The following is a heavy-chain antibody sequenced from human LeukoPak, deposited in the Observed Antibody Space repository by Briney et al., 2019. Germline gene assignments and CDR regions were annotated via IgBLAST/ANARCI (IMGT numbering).Heavy chain of an antibody. CDR3: ARDLALQGDAFDI. Sequence: ASVKVSCKASGYTFTSYYMHWVRQAPGQGLEWMGIINPSGGSTSYAQKFQGRVTMTGDTSTSTVYMELSSLRSEDTAVYYCARDLALQGDAFDIWGQGTMVTVSS. V-gene: IGHV1-46*01. CDR1: GYTFTSYY. CDR2: INPSGGST. J-gene: IGHJ3*02. D-gene: IGHD3-16*01.